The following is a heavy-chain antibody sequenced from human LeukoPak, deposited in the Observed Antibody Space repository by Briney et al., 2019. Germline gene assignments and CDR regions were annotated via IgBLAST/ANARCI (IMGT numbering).Heavy chain of an antibody. CDR3: ARGMKVRGVIESRDDAFDI. CDR2: ISSSSSYI. D-gene: IGHD3-10*01. CDR1: GFTFSSYS. V-gene: IGHV3-21*01. Sequence: PGGSLRLSCAASGFTFSSYSMNWVRQAPGKGLEWVSSISSSSSYIYYADSVRGRFTISRDNAKNSLYLQMNSLRAEDTAVYYCARGMKVRGVIESRDDAFDIWGQGTMVTVSS. J-gene: IGHJ3*02.